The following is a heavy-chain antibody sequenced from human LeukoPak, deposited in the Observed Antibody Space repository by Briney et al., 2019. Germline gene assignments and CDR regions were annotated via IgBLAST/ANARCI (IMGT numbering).Heavy chain of an antibody. Sequence: SETLSLTCTVSGGSISSYYWSWIRQPPGKGLEWIGYIYYSGSTNYNPSLKSRVTISVDTSKNQFSLKLSSVTAADTAVYYCASSLMVRGPSVPFDPWGQGTLVTVSS. CDR1: GGSISSYY. D-gene: IGHD3-10*01. CDR3: ASSLMVRGPSVPFDP. CDR2: IYYSGST. V-gene: IGHV4-59*01. J-gene: IGHJ5*02.